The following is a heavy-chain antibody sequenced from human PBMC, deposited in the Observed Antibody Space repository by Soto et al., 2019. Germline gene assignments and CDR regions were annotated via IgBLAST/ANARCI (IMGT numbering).Heavy chain of an antibody. D-gene: IGHD2-2*01. Sequence: QVQLVESGGGVVQPGRSLRLSCVVSGFIFSDYGMHWVRQAPGKGLEWVAAISYHGSNKYYIDSVKGRFTVPRYNSDNKLYRQMGSLRVEDTAVNDCPNIPCREYCSNTANAFCEWCQGTMVAVAP. V-gene: IGHV3-30*18. CDR3: PNIPCREYCSNTANAFCE. CDR2: ISYHGSNK. CDR1: GFIFSDYG. J-gene: IGHJ3*01.